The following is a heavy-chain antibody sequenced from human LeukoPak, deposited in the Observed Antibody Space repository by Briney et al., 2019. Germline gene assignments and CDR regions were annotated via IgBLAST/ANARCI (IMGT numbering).Heavy chain of an antibody. Sequence: PGGSLRLSCAASGFTFSNYWMHWVRQAPGKGLVWVSRINSDGINTSYADSVKGRFTISRDNAKNTLNLQMNSLRAEDTAVYYCARDLGQYYDTSDNWFDPGGQGTLVTVSS. D-gene: IGHD3-22*01. CDR2: INSDGINT. J-gene: IGHJ5*02. V-gene: IGHV3-74*01. CDR3: ARDLGQYYDTSDNWFDP. CDR1: GFTFSNYW.